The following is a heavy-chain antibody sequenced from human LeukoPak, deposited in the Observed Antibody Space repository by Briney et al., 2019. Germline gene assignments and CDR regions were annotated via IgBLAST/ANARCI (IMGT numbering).Heavy chain of an antibody. CDR3: ARRPSGWAFDI. CDR1: GGSISNTNW. V-gene: IGHV4-4*02. J-gene: IGHJ3*02. D-gene: IGHD3-22*01. Sequence: QPSETLSLTCGVSGGSISNTNWWSWVRQPPGQGLEWIGEISLTGLTHYNPSLKSRVTISVDTSKNQFSLKLSSVTATDTAVYYCARRPSGWAFDIWGRGTMVTVSS. CDR2: ISLTGLT.